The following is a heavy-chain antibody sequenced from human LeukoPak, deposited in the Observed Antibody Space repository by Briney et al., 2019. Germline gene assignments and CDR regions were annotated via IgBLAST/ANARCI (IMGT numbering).Heavy chain of an antibody. V-gene: IGHV1-3*01. J-gene: IGHJ4*02. D-gene: IGHD6-13*01. CDR1: GYTFTSYA. CDR2: INAGDDNT. Sequence: ASVKVSCKASGYTFTSYAMHWVRQAPGQRLEWMGWINAGDDNTKYSQKFQGRVTITRDTSASTAYMELSSLTSEDTTVYYCALQPQLGRVGDYWGQGTLVTVSS. CDR3: ALQPQLGRVGDY.